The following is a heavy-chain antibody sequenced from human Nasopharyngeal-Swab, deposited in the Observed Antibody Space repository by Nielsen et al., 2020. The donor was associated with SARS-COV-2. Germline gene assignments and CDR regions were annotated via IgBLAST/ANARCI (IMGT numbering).Heavy chain of an antibody. D-gene: IGHD6-19*01. CDR1: GFTFSNYW. Sequence: GESLKTPCVAPGFTFSNYWMHWVRQAPGKGLGLVWRNDEYGTNINYADSVKGRFAISRDNAKNTLYLQMNSLRAGDTAMYYCASDLSGRDDFWGQGTLVTVAS. J-gene: IGHJ4*02. CDR3: ASDLSGRDDF. V-gene: IGHV3-74*01. CDR2: NDEYGTNI.